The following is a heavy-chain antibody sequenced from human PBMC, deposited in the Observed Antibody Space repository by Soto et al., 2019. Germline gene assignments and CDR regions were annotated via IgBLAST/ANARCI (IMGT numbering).Heavy chain of an antibody. Sequence: GGSLRLSCAASGFTFSSYAMSWVRQAPGKGLEWVSAISGSGGSTYYADSVKGRFTISRDNSKNTLYLQMNSLRAEDTAVYYCAKDSSLTIFGVVIITLPYSYDYGMDVWGQGTTVTVSS. J-gene: IGHJ6*02. CDR2: ISGSGGST. CDR1: GFTFSSYA. D-gene: IGHD3-3*01. CDR3: AKDSSLTIFGVVIITLPYSYDYGMDV. V-gene: IGHV3-23*01.